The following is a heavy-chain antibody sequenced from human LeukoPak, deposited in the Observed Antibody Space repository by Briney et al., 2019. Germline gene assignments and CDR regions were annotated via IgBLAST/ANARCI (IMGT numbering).Heavy chain of an antibody. D-gene: IGHD6-6*01. V-gene: IGHV1-18*01. Sequence: GASVKVSCKASGYTFTSYGISWVRQAPGQGLEWMGWISAYNGNTNYAQKLQGRVTITADESTSTAYMELSSLRSEDTAVYYCARQALSSSSPLRHLYYFDYWGQGTLVTVSS. J-gene: IGHJ4*02. CDR1: GYTFTSYG. CDR3: ARQALSSSSPLRHLYYFDY. CDR2: ISAYNGNT.